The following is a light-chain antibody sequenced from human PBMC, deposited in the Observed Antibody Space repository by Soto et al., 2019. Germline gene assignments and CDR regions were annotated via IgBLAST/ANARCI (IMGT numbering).Light chain of an antibody. CDR3: SSTHV. CDR2: DVN. J-gene: IGLJ1*01. Sequence: QSVLTQPASVSGSPGQSITISCTGTSSDVGGYNFVSWYQQHPGKVPKLMIFDVNSRPSGVSDRFSGSKSGNTASLTISGLQAEDEGDYTSSSTHVFGSGTKVTVL. V-gene: IGLV2-14*03. CDR1: SSDVGGYNF.